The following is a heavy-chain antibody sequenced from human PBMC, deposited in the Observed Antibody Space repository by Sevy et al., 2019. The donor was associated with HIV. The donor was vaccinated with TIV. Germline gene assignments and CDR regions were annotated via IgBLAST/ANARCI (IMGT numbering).Heavy chain of an antibody. J-gene: IGHJ5*02. Sequence: SETLSLTCAVYGGSFSGYYWSWIRQPPGKGLEWIGGINHSGSTNYNPSLKSRVTISVDTSKNQFSLKLSSVTAADTAVYYCARGQHSSSWYNWFDPWGQGTLVTVSS. V-gene: IGHV4-34*01. D-gene: IGHD6-13*01. CDR3: ARGQHSSSWYNWFDP. CDR1: GGSFSGYY. CDR2: INHSGST.